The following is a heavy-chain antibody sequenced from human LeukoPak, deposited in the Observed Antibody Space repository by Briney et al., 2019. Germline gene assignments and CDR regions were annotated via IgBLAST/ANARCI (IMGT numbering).Heavy chain of an antibody. CDR2: IYHSGST. D-gene: IGHD2/OR15-2a*01. J-gene: IGHJ4*02. V-gene: IGHV4-38-2*02. CDR1: GYSISSGYY. CDR3: ARYDYFGKYFDY. Sequence: SETLSLTCTVSGYSISSGYYWGWIRQPPGKGLEWIGSIYHSGSTYYNPSLKSRVTISVDTSKNQFSLKLSSVTAADTAVYYCARYDYFGKYFDYWGQGTLVTVSS.